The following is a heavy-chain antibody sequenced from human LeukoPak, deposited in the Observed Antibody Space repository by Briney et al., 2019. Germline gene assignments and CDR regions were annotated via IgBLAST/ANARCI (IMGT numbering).Heavy chain of an antibody. Sequence: GGSLRLSCAASGFTVTNAWMNWVRQAPGKGLEWVGRIASKTDGGTTDYAAPVKGRFTISRDDSKNTLFLQMNSLKTEDTAVYYCTTGIRGDCGQGTLVTVSS. CDR1: GFTVTNAW. CDR2: IASKTDGGTT. J-gene: IGHJ4*02. V-gene: IGHV3-15*04. CDR3: TTGIRGD.